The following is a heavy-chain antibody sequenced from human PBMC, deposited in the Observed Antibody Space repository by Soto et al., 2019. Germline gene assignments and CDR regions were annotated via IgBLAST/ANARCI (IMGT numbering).Heavy chain of an antibody. D-gene: IGHD4-17*01. V-gene: IGHV5-10-1*01. J-gene: IGHJ4*02. Sequence: GESLKISCKGSGYSFTSYWISWVRQMPGKGLEWMGRIDPSDSYTNYSPSFQGHVTISADKSISTAYLQWSSLKASDTAVYFCAREVDPYYGGNSLSLDYWGQGTLVTVSS. CDR1: GYSFTSYW. CDR2: IDPSDSYT. CDR3: AREVDPYYGGNSLSLDY.